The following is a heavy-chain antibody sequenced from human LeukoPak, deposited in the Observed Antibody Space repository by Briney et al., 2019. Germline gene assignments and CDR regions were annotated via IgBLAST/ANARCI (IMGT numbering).Heavy chain of an antibody. Sequence: GSLRLSCAASGLTFSSYGMHWGRQAPGKGLAWVAFIRYDGSNKYYADSVKGRFTVSRDNSKNTLYLQMNSLRAEDTSVYYCAKPTHITIFGVAEYYIVYWGQGTLVTVSS. CDR1: GLTFSSYG. CDR2: IRYDGSNK. V-gene: IGHV3-30*02. CDR3: AKPTHITIFGVAEYYIVY. J-gene: IGHJ4*02. D-gene: IGHD3-3*01.